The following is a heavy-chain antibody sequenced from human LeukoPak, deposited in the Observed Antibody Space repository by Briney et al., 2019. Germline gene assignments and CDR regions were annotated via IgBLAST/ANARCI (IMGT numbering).Heavy chain of an antibody. Sequence: KTSETLSLTCTVSGGSISSGDYYWSWIRQPPGKGLEWIGYIYYSGSTYYNPSLKSRVTISVDTSKNQFSLKLSSVTAADTAVYYCARGPMRARSSGAFDIWGQGTMVTVSS. CDR2: IYYSGST. CDR1: GGSISSGDYY. D-gene: IGHD6-19*01. CDR3: ARGPMRARSSGAFDI. V-gene: IGHV4-30-4*08. J-gene: IGHJ3*02.